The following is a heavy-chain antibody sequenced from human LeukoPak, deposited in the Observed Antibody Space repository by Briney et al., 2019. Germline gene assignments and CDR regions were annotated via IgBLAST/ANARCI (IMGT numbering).Heavy chain of an antibody. CDR2: IWYDGSNK. Sequence: GGSPRLSCAASGFTFSSYGMHWVRQAPGKGLEWVAVIWYDGSNKYYADSVKGRFTISRDNSKNTLYLQMNSLRAEDTAVYYCAKDLTGLVFDYWGQGTLVTVSS. D-gene: IGHD3-10*01. CDR3: AKDLTGLVFDY. J-gene: IGHJ4*02. CDR1: GFTFSSYG. V-gene: IGHV3-33*06.